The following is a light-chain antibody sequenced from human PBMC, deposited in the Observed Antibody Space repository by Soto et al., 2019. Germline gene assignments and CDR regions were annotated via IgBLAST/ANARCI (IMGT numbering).Light chain of an antibody. CDR2: GAS. V-gene: IGKV3-20*01. J-gene: IGKJ1*01. CDR1: QSITSSS. CDR3: QQYERSPLT. Sequence: IAWTQSAVTMSLSQGERATLSCRASQSITSSSLGWYQQKPGQAPRLLIYGASSRATGIPDRFSGSGSETDFTLTISRLEPEDFAVYYCQQYERSPLTFGQGTKVDIK.